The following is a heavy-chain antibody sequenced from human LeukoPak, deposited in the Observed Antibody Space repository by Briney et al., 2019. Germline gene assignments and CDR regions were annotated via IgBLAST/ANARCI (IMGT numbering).Heavy chain of an antibody. D-gene: IGHD4-23*01. CDR1: GFTFDDYG. CDR3: AKRADYGGNGPGYYYYYMDV. V-gene: IGHV3-30*02. CDR2: IRYDGSNK. J-gene: IGHJ6*03. Sequence: GGSLRLSCAASGFTFDDYGMSWVRQAPGKGLEWVAFIRYDGSNKYYADSVKGRFTISRDNSKNTLYLQMNSLRAEDTAVYYCAKRADYGGNGPGYYYYYMDVWGKGTTVTISS.